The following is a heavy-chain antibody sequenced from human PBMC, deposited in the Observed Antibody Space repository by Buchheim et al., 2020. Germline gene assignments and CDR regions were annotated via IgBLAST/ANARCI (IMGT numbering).Heavy chain of an antibody. V-gene: IGHV3-30*18. CDR1: GFTFSSYG. CDR2: ISYDGSNK. Sequence: QVQLVESGGGVVQPGRSLRLSCAASGFTFSSYGMHWVRQAPGKGLEWVAVISYDGSNKYYADSVKGRFTTSRDNSKNTLYLQMNSLRAEDTAVYYCAKDLDSLYYYYMDVWGKGTT. D-gene: IGHD2-15*01. CDR3: AKDLDSLYYYYMDV. J-gene: IGHJ6*03.